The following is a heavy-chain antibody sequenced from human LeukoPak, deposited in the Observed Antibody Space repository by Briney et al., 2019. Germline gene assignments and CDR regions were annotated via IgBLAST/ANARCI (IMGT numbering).Heavy chain of an antibody. J-gene: IGHJ6*03. V-gene: IGHV3-30*02. D-gene: IGHD3-3*01. Sequence: GGSLRLSCAASGFTFSSYGMHWVRQAPGKGLEWVAFIRYDGSNKYYADSVKGRFTISRDNSKNTLYLQMNSLRAEDTAVYYCAKVESTIFGVVMYYYYMDVWGKGTTVTVSS. CDR3: AKVESTIFGVVMYYYYMDV. CDR1: GFTFSSYG. CDR2: IRYDGSNK.